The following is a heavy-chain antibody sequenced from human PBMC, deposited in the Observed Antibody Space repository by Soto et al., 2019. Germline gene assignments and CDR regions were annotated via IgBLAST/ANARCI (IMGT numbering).Heavy chain of an antibody. J-gene: IGHJ4*02. CDR3: AKVDYGDYTARY. Sequence: VQVVESGGGLVKPGGSLRLSCAASGFTFSDYYMTWIRQAPGKGLEWVSAISGSGGSTYYADSVKGRFTISRDNSKNTLYLQKTSQRAEHTAVYYCAKVDYGDYTARYWGQGTLAIVSS. V-gene: IGHV3-23*04. CDR2: ISGSGGST. CDR1: GFTFSDYY. D-gene: IGHD4-17*01.